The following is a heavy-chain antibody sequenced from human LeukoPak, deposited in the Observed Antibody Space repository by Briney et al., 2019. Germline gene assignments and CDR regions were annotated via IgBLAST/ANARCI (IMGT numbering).Heavy chain of an antibody. CDR2: IKSKTDGGTT. J-gene: IGHJ4*02. CDR1: GFTFSNAW. Sequence: GGSLRLSCAASGFTFSNAWMSWVGQAPGKGREWVGRIKSKTDGGTTDYAAPGKGRFTISRDDSKNRRYLKRNSRKTEDTAVYFCSRDQTPYYWGQGTLVTVSS. V-gene: IGHV3-15*01. CDR3: SRDQTPYY.